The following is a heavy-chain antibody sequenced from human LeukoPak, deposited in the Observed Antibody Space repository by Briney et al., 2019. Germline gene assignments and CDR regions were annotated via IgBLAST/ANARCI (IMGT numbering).Heavy chain of an antibody. CDR2: IYHSGST. CDR1: GGSISSSNW. J-gene: IGHJ5*02. CDR3: ARDSPRTTNYYDSSGYSSWFDP. Sequence: SETLSLTCAVSGGSISSSNWWSWVRQPPGKGLEWIGEIYHSGSTNYNPSLKSRVTISVDKSKNQFSLKLSSVTAADTAVYYCARDSPRTTNYYDSSGYSSWFDPWGQGTLVTVSS. D-gene: IGHD3-22*01. V-gene: IGHV4-4*02.